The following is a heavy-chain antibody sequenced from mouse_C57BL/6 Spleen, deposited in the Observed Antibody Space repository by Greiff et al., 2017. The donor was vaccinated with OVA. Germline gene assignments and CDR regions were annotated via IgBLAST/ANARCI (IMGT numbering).Heavy chain of an antibody. CDR2: ISSGSSTI. Sequence: EVKLMESGGGLVKPGGSLKLSCAASGFTFSDYGMHWVRQAPEKGLEWVAYISSGSSTIYYADTVKGRFTISRDNAKNTLFLQMTSLRSEDTAMYYCASYDGGYYYAMDYWGQGTSVTVSS. CDR1: GFTFSDYG. J-gene: IGHJ4*01. V-gene: IGHV5-17*01. CDR3: ASYDGGYYYAMDY. D-gene: IGHD2-12*01.